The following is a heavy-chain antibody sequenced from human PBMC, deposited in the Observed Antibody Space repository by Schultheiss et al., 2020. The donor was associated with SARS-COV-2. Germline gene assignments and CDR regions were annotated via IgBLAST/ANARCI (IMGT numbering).Heavy chain of an antibody. V-gene: IGHV3-13*01. J-gene: IGHJ4*02. CDR2: IGTAGDT. D-gene: IGHD6-13*01. CDR1: GFTFSSYD. CDR3: ARGEYSSSWYYFDY. Sequence: GESLKISCAASGFTFSSYDMHWVRQATGKGLEWVSAIGTAGDTYYPGSVKGRFTISRENAKNSLYLQMNSLRAEDTAVYYCARGEYSSSWYYFDYWGQGTLVTVSS.